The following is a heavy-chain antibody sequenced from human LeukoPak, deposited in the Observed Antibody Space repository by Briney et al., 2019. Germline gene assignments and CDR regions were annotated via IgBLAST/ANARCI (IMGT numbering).Heavy chain of an antibody. CDR2: ISGSGDTT. Sequence: GESLRLSCAASGFTFSSYAMTWVRQAPGKGLEWASVISGSGDTTYYADSVKGRFTISRDNSKNTMYLQMNSLRTEDTAVYYCARETGSAVGSTDFDYWGQGTLVTVSS. D-gene: IGHD4-17*01. J-gene: IGHJ4*02. CDR3: ARETGSAVGSTDFDY. CDR1: GFTFSSYA. V-gene: IGHV3-23*01.